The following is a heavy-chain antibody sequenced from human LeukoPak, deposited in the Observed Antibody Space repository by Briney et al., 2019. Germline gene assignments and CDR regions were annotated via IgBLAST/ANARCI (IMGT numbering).Heavy chain of an antibody. V-gene: IGHV1-69*04. J-gene: IGHJ6*02. CDR2: IIPILGIA. Sequence: SVKVSCKASGGTFSSYAISWVRQAPGQGLEWMGRIIPILGIANYAQKFQGRVTITADKSTSTAYMELSSLRSEDTAVYYCAREPNCSGGSCYLRGEYYYYGMDVWGQGTTVTVSS. D-gene: IGHD2-15*01. CDR1: GGTFSSYA. CDR3: AREPNCSGGSCYLRGEYYYYGMDV.